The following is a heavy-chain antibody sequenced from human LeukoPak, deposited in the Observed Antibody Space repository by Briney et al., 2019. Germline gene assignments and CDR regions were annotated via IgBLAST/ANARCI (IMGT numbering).Heavy chain of an antibody. CDR2: ISYDGSIK. CDR1: RFTFSSYV. D-gene: IGHD4-11*01. CDR3: AKDPFDYSNYPHTAGFDY. Sequence: GGSLRLSCAASRFTFSSYVMHWVRQAPGKGLEWVAVISYDGSIKYYADSVKGRFTISRDNSKNTLYLQMNSLRTEDTAVYYCAKDPFDYSNYPHTAGFDYWGQGTLVTVSS. V-gene: IGHV3-30*18. J-gene: IGHJ4*02.